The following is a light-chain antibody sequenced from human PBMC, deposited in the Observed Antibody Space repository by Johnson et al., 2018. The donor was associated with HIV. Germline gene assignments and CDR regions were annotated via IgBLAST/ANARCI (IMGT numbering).Light chain of an antibody. V-gene: IGLV1-51*01. J-gene: IGLJ1*01. CDR3: GTWDSRLSAYV. CDR2: DNN. Sequence: QSVLTQPPSVSAAPGQKVTISCSGSSSNIGNNYVSWYQQLPGTAPTLLICDNNKRPSGIPDRFSGSKSGTSATLALTGLQTGDEAYYYCGTWDSRLSAYVFGTGTKVTVL. CDR1: SSNIGNNY.